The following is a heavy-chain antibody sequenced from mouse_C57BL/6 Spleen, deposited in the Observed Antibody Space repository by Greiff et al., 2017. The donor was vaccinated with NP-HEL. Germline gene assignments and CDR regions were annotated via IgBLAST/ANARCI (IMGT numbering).Heavy chain of an antibody. CDR2: IYPGDGDT. Sequence: VQGVESGAELVKPGASVKISCKASGYAFSSYWMNWVRQRPGKGLEWIGQIYPGDGDTNYNGKFKGKATLTADKSSSTAYMQLSSLTSEDSAVYFCARDGTTVGDYWGQGTTLTVSS. CDR3: ARDGTTVGDY. V-gene: IGHV1-80*01. J-gene: IGHJ2*01. CDR1: GYAFSSYW. D-gene: IGHD1-1*01.